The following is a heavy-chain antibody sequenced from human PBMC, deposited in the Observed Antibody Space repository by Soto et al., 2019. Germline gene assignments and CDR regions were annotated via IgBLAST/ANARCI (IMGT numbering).Heavy chain of an antibody. CDR2: ISSSGSTI. D-gene: IGHD3-3*01. CDR3: ASRVSRTIFGVAFNWFDP. Sequence: PGGSLRLSCAASGFTFSDYYMSWIRQAPGKGLEWVSYISSSGSTIYYADSVKGRFTISRDNAKNSLYLQMNSLRAEDTAVYYCASRVSRTIFGVAFNWFDPWGQGTLVTVSS. CDR1: GFTFSDYY. V-gene: IGHV3-11*01. J-gene: IGHJ5*02.